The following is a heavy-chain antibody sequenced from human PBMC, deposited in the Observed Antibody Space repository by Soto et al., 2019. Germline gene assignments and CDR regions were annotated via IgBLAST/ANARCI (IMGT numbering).Heavy chain of an antibody. D-gene: IGHD3-10*01. CDR3: ARDGFGRYDGSGSEAFDI. CDR1: GLTVSDKY. V-gene: IGHV3-53*01. CDR2: IYTSGTT. Sequence: EVQLVESGGSLIQPGGSLRLSCAASGLTVSDKYMNWVRQAPGKGLEWVSVIYTSGTTYYADSVKGRFTISRDNFKNTLYLKMNSLRAEDTAMYYCARDGFGRYDGSGSEAFDIWGQGTMVTVSS. J-gene: IGHJ3*02.